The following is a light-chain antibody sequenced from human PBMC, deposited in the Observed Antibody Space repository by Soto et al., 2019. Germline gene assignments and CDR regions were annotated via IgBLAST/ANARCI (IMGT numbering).Light chain of an antibody. Sequence: EIVLTQSPATLSLSPGERATLSCRASQIVSSYLAWYQQKPGQAPRLLIYDASNRATGIPARFSGSGSGTDFTLTISSLEPEDFAVYYCQQRSNWPPEGLTFGGGTKVDIK. V-gene: IGKV3-11*01. CDR1: QIVSSY. J-gene: IGKJ4*01. CDR3: QQRSNWPPEGLT. CDR2: DAS.